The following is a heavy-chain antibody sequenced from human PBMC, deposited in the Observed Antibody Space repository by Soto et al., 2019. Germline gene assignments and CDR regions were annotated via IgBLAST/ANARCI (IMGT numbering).Heavy chain of an antibody. D-gene: IGHD3-10*01. CDR2: VNPILSMS. CDR1: GDTFSFYS. V-gene: IGHV1-69*04. J-gene: IGHJ4*02. Sequence: QVQLVQSGAEVKRPGSSVKVSCKASGDTFSFYSINWVRQAPGLGLEWMGRVNPILSMSNYAQRFQGRVTMTADKSTSTAYRELSGLISEDTAMYYCATSYGSGYRAFDYWGQGALVTVSS. CDR3: ATSYGSGYRAFDY.